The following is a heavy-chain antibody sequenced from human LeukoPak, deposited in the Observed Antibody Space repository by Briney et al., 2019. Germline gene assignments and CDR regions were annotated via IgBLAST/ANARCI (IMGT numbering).Heavy chain of an antibody. CDR3: AKDREVQWLVNHPYYFDY. D-gene: IGHD6-19*01. Sequence: GGSLRLSCAASGFTFSSYAMSWVRQAPGKGLEWVSAISGSGGSTYYADPVKGRFTISRDNSKNTLYLQMNSLRAEDTAVYYCAKDREVQWLVNHPYYFDYWGQGTLVTVSS. CDR2: ISGSGGST. CDR1: GFTFSSYA. V-gene: IGHV3-23*01. J-gene: IGHJ4*02.